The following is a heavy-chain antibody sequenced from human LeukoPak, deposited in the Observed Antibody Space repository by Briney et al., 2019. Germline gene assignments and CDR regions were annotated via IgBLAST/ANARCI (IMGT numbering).Heavy chain of an antibody. CDR1: GGSISSYY. D-gene: IGHD3-22*01. CDR3: ASQIPYYYDSSGYNFQH. J-gene: IGHJ1*01. Sequence: SETLSLTCTVSGGSISSYYWSWIRQPPGKGLEWIGYIYYRGSTNYNPSLKSRVTISVDTSKNQFSLKLSSVTAADTAVYYCASQIPYYYDSSGYNFQHWGQGTLVTVSS. V-gene: IGHV4-59*01. CDR2: IYYRGST.